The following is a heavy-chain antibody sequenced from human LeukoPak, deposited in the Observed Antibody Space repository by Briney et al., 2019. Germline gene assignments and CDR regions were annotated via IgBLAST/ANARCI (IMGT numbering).Heavy chain of an antibody. V-gene: IGHV4-59*08. D-gene: IGHD2-2*02. CDR1: GGSMSNYW. CDR2: IYYDGST. Sequence: SETLSLTCTVSGGSMSNYWWNWIRQPPGKGLEWIGYIYYDGSTYYNPALNSRVTISIDTSKNQFSLKLYSVTAADTAVYYCARRLCSSLTCNICPSGNWLDPWGQGTLVTVSS. J-gene: IGHJ5*02. CDR3: ARRLCSSLTCNICPSGNWLDP.